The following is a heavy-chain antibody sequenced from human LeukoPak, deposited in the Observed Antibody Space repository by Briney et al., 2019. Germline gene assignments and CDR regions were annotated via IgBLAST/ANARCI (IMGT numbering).Heavy chain of an antibody. J-gene: IGHJ4*02. Sequence: PGAFLRLSCAASGFIFRNYAMSWVRQAPGKGLVWVSAITGSGGTSWYADSVKGHFTISRDNSKNTLYLQMNSLGADDTAVYYCAKWGDYDGLTGYSDCWGQGTLVTVSS. CDR2: ITGSGGTS. CDR1: GFIFRNYA. D-gene: IGHD3-9*01. V-gene: IGHV3-23*01. CDR3: AKWGDYDGLTGYSDC.